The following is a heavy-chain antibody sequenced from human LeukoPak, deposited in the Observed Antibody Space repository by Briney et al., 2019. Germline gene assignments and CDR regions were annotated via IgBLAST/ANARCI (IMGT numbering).Heavy chain of an antibody. V-gene: IGHV1-8*01. Sequence: ASVKVSCKASGYTFTSYDISWVRQATGQGLEWMGWMNPNSGNTGYAQKFQGRVTMTRNTSISTAYMELSSLRSEDTAVYYCARGGVSIIVVVVAATRVFAFDIWGQGTMVTVSS. D-gene: IGHD2-15*01. J-gene: IGHJ3*02. CDR2: MNPNSGNT. CDR1: GYTFTSYD. CDR3: ARGGVSIIVVVVAATRVFAFDI.